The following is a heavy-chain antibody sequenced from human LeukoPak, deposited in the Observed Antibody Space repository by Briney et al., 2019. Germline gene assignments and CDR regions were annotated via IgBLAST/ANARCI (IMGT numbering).Heavy chain of an antibody. CDR2: ISSSSYI. V-gene: IGHV3-21*01. Sequence: GGSLRLSCAGSGFTISGNAMSWVRQAPGKGLEWVSSISSSSYIYYADSMKGRFTISRDNAKNSLYLQLNSLSADDTAVYYCARETYCSGGSCYKGNAFDIWGQGTMVTVSS. CDR1: GFTISGNA. D-gene: IGHD2-15*01. CDR3: ARETYCSGGSCYKGNAFDI. J-gene: IGHJ3*02.